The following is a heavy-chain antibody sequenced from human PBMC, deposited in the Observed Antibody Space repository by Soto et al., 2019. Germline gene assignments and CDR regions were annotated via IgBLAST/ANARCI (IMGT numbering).Heavy chain of an antibody. CDR3: ARHGFWSGYYLNWFDP. J-gene: IGHJ5*02. Sequence: PPGKGLEWIGSIYYSGSTYYNPSLKSRVTISVDTSKNQFSLKLSSVTAADTAVYXXARHGFWSGYYLNWFDPWGQGTLVTVS. CDR2: IYYSGST. D-gene: IGHD3-3*01. V-gene: IGHV4-39*01.